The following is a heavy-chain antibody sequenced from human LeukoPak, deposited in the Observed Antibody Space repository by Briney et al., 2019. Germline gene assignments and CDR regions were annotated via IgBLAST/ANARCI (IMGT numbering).Heavy chain of an antibody. CDR2: ISYDGSNK. V-gene: IGHV3-30*12. CDR1: DFTLSSHG. Sequence: PGGSLRLSCTASDFTLSSHGIHWVRQIPGKGLEWVAVISYDGSNKYYADSVKGRFTISRDNAKNTLYLQMNSLRAEDTAVYYCARGTRDFDYWGQGTLVTVSS. CDR3: ARGTRDFDY. J-gene: IGHJ4*02.